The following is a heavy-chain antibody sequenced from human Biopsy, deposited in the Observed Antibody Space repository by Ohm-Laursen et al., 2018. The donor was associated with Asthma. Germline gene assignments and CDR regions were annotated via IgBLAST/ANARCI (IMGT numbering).Heavy chain of an antibody. CDR2: IFAANSET. CDR3: ARFIDGTFFVDY. CDR1: GYTFSDSW. D-gene: IGHD1-7*01. V-gene: IGHV5-51*01. Sequence: ESLKISCKASGYTFSDSWIGWVRQMSRKGLEWMGIIFAANSETKYSPSFQGQVTISVDMSISTAFLQWSSLKASDTAMYYCARFIDGTFFVDYWGQGTLVTVSS. J-gene: IGHJ4*02.